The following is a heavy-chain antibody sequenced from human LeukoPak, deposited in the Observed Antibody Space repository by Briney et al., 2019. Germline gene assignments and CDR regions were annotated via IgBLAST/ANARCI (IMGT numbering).Heavy chain of an antibody. CDR3: ARGPEVPSATYYFDS. CDR1: GFTFSSYW. D-gene: IGHD2-15*01. V-gene: IGHV3-23*01. Sequence: GGSLRLPCAASGFTFSSYWMSWVRQAPGKGLEWVSGISASGGSTYYADSVKGRFTISRDNSRNTLYLRMLTLRAEDTAIYYCARGPEVPSATYYFDSWGQGALVTVSS. CDR2: ISASGGST. J-gene: IGHJ4*02.